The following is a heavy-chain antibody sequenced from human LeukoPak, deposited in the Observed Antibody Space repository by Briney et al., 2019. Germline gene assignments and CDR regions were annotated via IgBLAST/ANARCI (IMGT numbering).Heavy chain of an antibody. Sequence: SETLSLTCTVSGGSISSGTYYWTWIRQPAGKGLEWIGRIYTSGSTNFNPSLKSRVSISLDTSQNQFSLKLSSVTAADTAVYYCAREGAARNFDYWGQGILVTVSS. CDR3: AREGAARNFDY. CDR2: IYTSGST. CDR1: GGSISSGTYY. D-gene: IGHD6-6*01. J-gene: IGHJ4*02. V-gene: IGHV4-61*02.